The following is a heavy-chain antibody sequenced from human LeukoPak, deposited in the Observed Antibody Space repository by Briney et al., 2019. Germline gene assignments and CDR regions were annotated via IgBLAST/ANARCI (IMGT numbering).Heavy chain of an antibody. Sequence: GGSLRLSCAASGFTFSSYGMPWVRQAPGKGLEWVAVISYDGSNKYYADSVKGRFTISRDNSKNTLYLQMNSLRAEDTAVYYCAKVVLRGGYSYGFPNYYYYYGMDVWGQGTTVTVSS. J-gene: IGHJ6*02. D-gene: IGHD5-18*01. CDR3: AKVVLRGGYSYGFPNYYYYYGMDV. V-gene: IGHV3-30*18. CDR2: ISYDGSNK. CDR1: GFTFSSYG.